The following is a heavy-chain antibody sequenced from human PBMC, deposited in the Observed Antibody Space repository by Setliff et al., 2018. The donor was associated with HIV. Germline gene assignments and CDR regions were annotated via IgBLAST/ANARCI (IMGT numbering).Heavy chain of an antibody. CDR2: VLSSGSA. CDR3: ARGLTRGGYYYYFYMDV. D-gene: IGHD7-27*01. J-gene: IGHJ6*03. CDR1: GASMSSYF. Sequence: PSETLSLTCTVSGASMSSYFWSWVRQTPGKGLEWIGYVLSSGSATYNPSLKSRVAMSVDTSKNQFSLSLASPTAADTAVYYCARGLTRGGYYYYFYMDVWGKGTTVTVSS. V-gene: IGHV4-59*08.